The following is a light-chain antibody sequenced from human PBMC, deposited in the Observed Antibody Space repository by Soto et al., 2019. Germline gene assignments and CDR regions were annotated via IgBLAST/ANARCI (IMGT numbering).Light chain of an antibody. CDR2: GAS. Sequence: EIVLTQSPGTLSLSPGERATRSCRASQSVSSNFLAWYKEKLGQAPRLLIYGASKRATGIPDRFSGSGYGTDFTLTISRLEPEDFAVYYCRQYGTSLGFPVGGGTKVDIK. V-gene: IGKV3-20*01. CDR1: QSVSSNF. CDR3: RQYGTSLGFP. J-gene: IGKJ4*01.